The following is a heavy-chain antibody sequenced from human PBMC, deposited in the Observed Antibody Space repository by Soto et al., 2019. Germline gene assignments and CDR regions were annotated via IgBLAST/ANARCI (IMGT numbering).Heavy chain of an antibody. CDR1: GYTFTSYG. D-gene: IGHD5-12*01. CDR2: ISGYNGNT. J-gene: IGHJ6*02. CDR3: ARNRPRCGIYPCWGYYYYGMDV. V-gene: IGHV1-18*01. Sequence: ALVKVSCKACGYTFTSYGFSWVRQAPGQWLEWIGWISGYNGNTKYAEKFKGRVTMTTDTSTSTGYMEPSSLRSEDTAVYYCARNRPRCGIYPCWGYYYYGMDVWGQGTTVTVSS.